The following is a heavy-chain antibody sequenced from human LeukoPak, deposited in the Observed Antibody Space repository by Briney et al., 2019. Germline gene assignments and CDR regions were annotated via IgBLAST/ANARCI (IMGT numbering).Heavy chain of an antibody. CDR3: ANLDTSYYYYYYMDV. V-gene: IGHV3-23*01. CDR1: GSIFSSSG. J-gene: IGHJ6*03. Sequence: GGSLRLSCEASGSIFSSSGMSWVRQAPGKGLEWVSAISGSGGSTYYADSVKGRFTISRDNSKNTLYLQMNSLRAEDTAVYYCANLDTSYYYYYYMDVWGKGTTVTVSS. CDR2: ISGSGGST. D-gene: IGHD2-2*02.